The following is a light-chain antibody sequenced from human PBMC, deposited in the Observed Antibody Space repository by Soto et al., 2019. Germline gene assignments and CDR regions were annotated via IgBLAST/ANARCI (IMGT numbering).Light chain of an antibody. CDR1: QSVSGSD. CDR3: HHYGLSLPT. Sequence: VLTPSPEPLSLSPREIATLSSRTSQSVSGSDLAWYQQKPGQAPRLLISGVSNRATGTPDRFSGSGSGTDFTLTISSLEPEDFAVFYWHHYGLSLPTVGPGTKVDIK. J-gene: IGKJ1*01. CDR2: GVS. V-gene: IGKV3-20*01.